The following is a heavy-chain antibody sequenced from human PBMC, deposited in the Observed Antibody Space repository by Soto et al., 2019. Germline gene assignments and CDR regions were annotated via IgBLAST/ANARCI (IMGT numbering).Heavy chain of an antibody. Sequence: ASVKVSCKASGYTSSDFGISWVRQAPGQGLEWMGWVRGNNGASNPAPKFQGRITLTLDTSTGVSYMALRSLRSDNTAIYYCVRDQEYCRVSGNWFDYWGQGTLVTVSS. CDR3: VRDQEYCRVSGNWFDY. V-gene: IGHV1-18*04. CDR2: VRGNNGAS. D-gene: IGHD2-8*02. CDR1: GYTSSDFG. J-gene: IGHJ5*01.